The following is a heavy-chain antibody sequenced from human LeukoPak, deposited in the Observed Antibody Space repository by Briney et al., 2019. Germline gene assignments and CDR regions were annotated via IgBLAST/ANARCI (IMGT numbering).Heavy chain of an antibody. CDR2: IRYDGSNE. CDR1: GFTFSSYA. D-gene: IGHD3-16*02. Sequence: GGSLRLSCAASGFTFSSYAMHWVRQAPGKGLEWVAFIRYDGSNEYYPDSVKGRFTTSRDNSKNTLYLQMDTLRAEDTAVYYCAKQGGGYTSYYFDYWGQGTLVTVSS. J-gene: IGHJ4*02. CDR3: AKQGGGYTSYYFDY. V-gene: IGHV3-30*02.